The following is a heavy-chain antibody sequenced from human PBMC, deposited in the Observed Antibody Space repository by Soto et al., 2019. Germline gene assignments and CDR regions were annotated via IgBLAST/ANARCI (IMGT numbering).Heavy chain of an antibody. CDR3: AIAAAGPFDY. D-gene: IGHD6-13*01. CDR2: TYYSGST. CDR1: GGSISSGGYY. Sequence: QVQLQESGPGLVKPSQTLSLTCTVSGGSISSGGYYWSWIRQHPGKGLEWIGYTYYSGSTYYNPSLQSRVTISVDTSKNPFAPKLSSVTAADTAVYYCAIAAAGPFDYWGQGTLVTVSS. V-gene: IGHV4-31*03. J-gene: IGHJ4*02.